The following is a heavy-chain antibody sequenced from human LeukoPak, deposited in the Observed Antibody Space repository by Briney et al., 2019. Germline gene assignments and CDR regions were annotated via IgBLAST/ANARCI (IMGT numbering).Heavy chain of an antibody. CDR2: INSSGGST. Sequence: ASVKVSCKASGYTFTSYYMHWVRQAAGQGLEWMGIINSSGGSTSYAQKFQGRVTMTRDTFTSTVYMELTSLRSEDTAVYYCARRYSSGWPGVFDIWGQGTMVTVSS. J-gene: IGHJ3*02. CDR3: ARRYSSGWPGVFDI. D-gene: IGHD6-19*01. V-gene: IGHV1-46*01. CDR1: GYTFTSYY.